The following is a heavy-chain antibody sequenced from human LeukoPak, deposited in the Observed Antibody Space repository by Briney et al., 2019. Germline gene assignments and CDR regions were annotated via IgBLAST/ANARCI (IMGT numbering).Heavy chain of an antibody. V-gene: IGHV4-4*07. D-gene: IGHD6-13*01. CDR3: ARHSSSWAEYYYYYYMDV. Sequence: SETLSLTCTVSGGSISSYYWSWIRQPAGKGLEWIGRIYTSGSTNYNPSLKSRVTMSVDTSKNPFSLKLSSVPAADTAVYYCARHSSSWAEYYYYYYMDVWGKGTTVTVSS. CDR1: GGSISSYY. CDR2: IYTSGST. J-gene: IGHJ6*03.